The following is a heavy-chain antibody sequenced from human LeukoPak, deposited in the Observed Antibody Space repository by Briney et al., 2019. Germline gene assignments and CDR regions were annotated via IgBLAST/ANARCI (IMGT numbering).Heavy chain of an antibody. Sequence: GGSLRLSCAASGFTFSSYAMHWVRQAPGKGLEWVAVISYDGSNKYYADSVKGRFTISRGNSKNTLYLQMNSLRAEDTAVYYCAKDHDQLLDRTFDYWGQGTLVTVSS. CDR2: ISYDGSNK. D-gene: IGHD2-2*02. CDR3: AKDHDQLLDRTFDY. CDR1: GFTFSSYA. J-gene: IGHJ4*02. V-gene: IGHV3-30-3*01.